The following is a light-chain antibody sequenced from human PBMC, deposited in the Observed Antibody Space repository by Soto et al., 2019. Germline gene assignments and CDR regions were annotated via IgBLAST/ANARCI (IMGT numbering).Light chain of an antibody. Sequence: EIVLTQYPGTLSLSPGERATLSCRASQCVSSSYLAWYQQKPGQAPRLLIYGASSRATGIPDRFSGSGSGIDFTLTISRLVPEDFAVYYCQQDGSSPMYTFGQGTKREI. CDR3: QQDGSSPMYT. CDR2: GAS. J-gene: IGKJ2*01. V-gene: IGKV3-20*01. CDR1: QCVSSSY.